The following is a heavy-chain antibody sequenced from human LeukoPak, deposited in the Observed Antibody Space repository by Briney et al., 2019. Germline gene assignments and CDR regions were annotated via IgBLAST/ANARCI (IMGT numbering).Heavy chain of an antibody. D-gene: IGHD1-26*01. CDR2: FNPNGGST. CDR1: GYTFSNHY. CDR3: ARVGRELRAWGYFDY. J-gene: IGHJ4*02. Sequence: GASVKVSCKASGYTFSNHYMDWVRQAPGQGLEWMGVFNPNGGSTTYAHKFQGRVTMIRDTSTSTVYMELSSLRSEDTAVYYCARVGRELRAWGYFDYWGQGTLVTVSS. V-gene: IGHV1-46*01.